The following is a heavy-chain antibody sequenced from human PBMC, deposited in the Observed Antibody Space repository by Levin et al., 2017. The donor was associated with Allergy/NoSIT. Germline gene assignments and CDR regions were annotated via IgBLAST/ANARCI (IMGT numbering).Heavy chain of an antibody. Sequence: PEASVKVSCKASGYTFTYYNMHWVRQAPGQGLDWMGVINPNAGSTTYAQNFQGRLTMTRDTSTTTVYMDLSSLTSEDTAVYYCARWDLSAFDIWGQGTMVTVSS. V-gene: IGHV1-46*01. CDR2: INPNAGST. J-gene: IGHJ3*02. CDR3: ARWDLSAFDI. D-gene: IGHD1-26*01. CDR1: GYTFTYYN.